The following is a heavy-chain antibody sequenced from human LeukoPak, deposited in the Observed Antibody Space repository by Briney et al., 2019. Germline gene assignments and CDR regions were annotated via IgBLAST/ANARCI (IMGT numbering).Heavy chain of an antibody. J-gene: IGHJ5*02. CDR1: GLTFSTFG. V-gene: IGHV3-73*01. CDR2: IRSEANSYAA. CDR3: TGAASHFGLNENWLDP. D-gene: IGHD2-15*01. Sequence: TGGSLRLSCAASGLTFSTFGMHWVRQPSGKGLEWLGRIRSEANSYAAVYVASVRGRFTISRDDSKNTAYLQMNGLKTDDTAVYYCTGAASHFGLNENWLDPWGQGTLVTVSS.